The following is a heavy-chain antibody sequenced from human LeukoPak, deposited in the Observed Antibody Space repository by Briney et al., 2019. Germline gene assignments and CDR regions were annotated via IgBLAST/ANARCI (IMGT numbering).Heavy chain of an antibody. CDR2: INWNGGNT. CDR1: GFTFDDYG. V-gene: IGHV3-20*04. J-gene: IGHJ3*02. CDR3: ARSDSSGYWDHDAFDI. D-gene: IGHD3-22*01. Sequence: GGSLRLSCAASGFTFDDYGMSWVRQAPGKGLEWVSGINWNGGNTGYADSVKGRFTISRDNAKNSLYLQMNSLRAEDTALYYCARSDSSGYWDHDAFDIWGKGTTVTVSS.